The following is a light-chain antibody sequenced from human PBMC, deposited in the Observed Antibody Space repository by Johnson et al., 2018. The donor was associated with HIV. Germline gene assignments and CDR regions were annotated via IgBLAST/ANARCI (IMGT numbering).Light chain of an antibody. CDR2: DNN. V-gene: IGLV1-51*01. CDR3: GTWDSSLSKGV. J-gene: IGLJ1*01. CDR1: SSNIGNNY. Sequence: QAVLTQPPSVSAAPGQRVSISCSGSSSNIGNNYVSWYQQVPGTAPKLLIYDNNKRPSGIPDRFSGSKSGTSATLGITGLQTGDEADYYCGTWDSSLSKGVFGTGTKVTVL.